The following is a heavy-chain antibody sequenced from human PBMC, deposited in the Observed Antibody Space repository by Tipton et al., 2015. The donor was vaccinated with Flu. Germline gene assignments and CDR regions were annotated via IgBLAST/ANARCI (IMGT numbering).Heavy chain of an antibody. V-gene: IGHV3-7*03. CDR1: GFTFTSYW. D-gene: IGHD4-11*01. CDR3: TGKGLPDY. CDR2: INQDGSVK. Sequence: SLRLSCAASGFTFTSYWMAWVRQAPGKGLDWVANINQDGSVKYYVGSVMGRFTISRDNAKNSLYLQMNSLRAEDTALYYCTGKGLPDYWGQGTLVTVSS. J-gene: IGHJ4*02.